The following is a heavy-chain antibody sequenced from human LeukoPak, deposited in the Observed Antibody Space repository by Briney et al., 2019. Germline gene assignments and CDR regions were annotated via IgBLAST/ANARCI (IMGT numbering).Heavy chain of an antibody. CDR3: ARDSIPGAHYDFWTSDHFDY. V-gene: IGHV1-18*01. Sequence: GASVTVSCKASGYTFTSYDINWVRQAPGQGLEWMGWISAYNANTNYAQKLQGRVTMTTDTSTSTAYMELRSLTSDDTAVYYCARDSIPGAHYDFWTSDHFDYWGQGTLVTVSS. D-gene: IGHD3-3*01. CDR2: ISAYNANT. CDR1: GYTFTSYD. J-gene: IGHJ4*02.